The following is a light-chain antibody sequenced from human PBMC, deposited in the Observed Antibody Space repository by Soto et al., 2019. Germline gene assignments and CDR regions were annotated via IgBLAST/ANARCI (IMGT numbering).Light chain of an antibody. J-gene: IGLJ2*01. CDR3: QSYDSSLSVV. Sequence: QSVLTQPPSVSGAPGQRVTISCTGSSSNIGAGYDVHWYQQLPGTAPQLLIYGTSKRPSGVPDRFSGSKSGTSASLAITGLQAEDEADYYCQSYDSSLSVVFGGGTKLTVL. CDR1: SSNIGAGYD. V-gene: IGLV1-40*01. CDR2: GTS.